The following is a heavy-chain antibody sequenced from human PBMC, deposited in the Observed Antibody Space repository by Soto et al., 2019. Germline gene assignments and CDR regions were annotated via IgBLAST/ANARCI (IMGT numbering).Heavy chain of an antibody. J-gene: IGHJ4*02. D-gene: IGHD3-22*01. Sequence: VGSLRLSCAASGFTFSSYAMHWVRQAPGKGLEWVAVMSDNGSNKYYTDSVKGRFTISRDNSKNTLYLQMNSLRVEDTAVYYCASVANYYDSSGYSVFDLWGQGTLVTVSS. V-gene: IGHV3-30-3*01. CDR3: ASVANYYDSSGYSVFDL. CDR2: MSDNGSNK. CDR1: GFTFSSYA.